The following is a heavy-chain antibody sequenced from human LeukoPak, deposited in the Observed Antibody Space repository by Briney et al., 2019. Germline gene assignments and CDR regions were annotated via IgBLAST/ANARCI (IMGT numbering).Heavy chain of an antibody. J-gene: IGHJ5*02. D-gene: IGHD4-11*01. CDR1: GGSISSYY. CDR2: IYYSGST. Sequence: SETLSLTCTVSGGSISSYYWSWIRQPPGKGLDWIGDIYYSGSTNYNPSLKSRVTISVDTSKNQFSLKLSSVTAADTAVYYCAREDDYSNYNWFDPWGQGTLVTVSS. CDR3: AREDDYSNYNWFDP. V-gene: IGHV4-59*01.